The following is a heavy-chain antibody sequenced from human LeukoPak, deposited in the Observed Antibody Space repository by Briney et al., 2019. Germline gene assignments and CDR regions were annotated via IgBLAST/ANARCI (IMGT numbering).Heavy chain of an antibody. CDR2: ISYDESQK. Sequence: GGSLRLSCAASGFTFNSYSMHWVRQAPGKGLEWVAVISYDESQKYYADSVKGRFTISRDNSKNTLSLQMRSLRGEDTAVYYCARDSGTYLFDYWGQGTLVTVSS. D-gene: IGHD1-26*01. CDR1: GFTFNSYS. V-gene: IGHV3-30-3*01. CDR3: ARDSGTYLFDY. J-gene: IGHJ4*02.